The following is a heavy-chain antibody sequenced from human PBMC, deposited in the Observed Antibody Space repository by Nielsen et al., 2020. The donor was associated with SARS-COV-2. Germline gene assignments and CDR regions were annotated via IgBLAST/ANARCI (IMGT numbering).Heavy chain of an antibody. V-gene: IGHV3-7*01. D-gene: IGHD5-12*01. CDR1: GFTFSSYW. CDR2: IKQDGSEK. J-gene: IGHJ4*02. Sequence: GESLKISCAASGFTFSSYWMSWVRQAPGKGLEWVANIKQDGSEKYYVDSVKGRFTISRDNAKNSLSLEMNSLRAEDTAVYFCARDRGSTGYDELDYWGQGTLVTVSS. CDR3: ARDRGSTGYDELDY.